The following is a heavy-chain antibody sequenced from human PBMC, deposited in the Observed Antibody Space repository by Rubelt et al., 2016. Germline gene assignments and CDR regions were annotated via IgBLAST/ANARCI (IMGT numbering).Heavy chain of an antibody. D-gene: IGHD6-13*01. CDR2: IYYSGST. CDR3: ARDIRIAAAGNAFDI. J-gene: IGHJ3*02. CDR1: GGSISSYY. V-gene: IGHV4-59*12. Sequence: QVQLQESGPGLVKPSETLSLTCTVSGGSISSYYWSWIRQPPGKGLEWIGSIYYSGSTYYNPSLKSRVTISLATAKNQFSLKLSSVTAADTAVYYCARDIRIAAAGNAFDIWGQGTMVTVSS.